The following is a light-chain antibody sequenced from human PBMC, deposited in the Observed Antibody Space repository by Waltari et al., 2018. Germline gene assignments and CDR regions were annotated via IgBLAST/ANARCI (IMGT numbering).Light chain of an antibody. J-gene: IGLJ2*01. V-gene: IGLV3-19*01. Sequence: SSDLTQDPSLSVALGQTVRITCQGDSLRRYYASWYQQRPGQAPILVLYGPDNRPSGTPDRFSGYTSGNTASLTITGAQAEDEADYYCHSRETFSTRLFGGGTRLTV. CDR2: GPD. CDR3: HSRETFSTRL. CDR1: SLRRYY.